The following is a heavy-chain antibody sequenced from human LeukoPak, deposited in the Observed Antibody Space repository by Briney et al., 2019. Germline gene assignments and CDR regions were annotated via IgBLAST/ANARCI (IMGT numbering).Heavy chain of an antibody. CDR1: GVSISSDY. Sequence: SETLSLTCTVSGVSISSDYRSWIRLPPGKGLEWIGHIYYSGSSNYNPSLKSRVTMSVDTSKNQFSLKLTSVTAADTAVYYCARRLRQNLFDPWGQGTLVTVSS. CDR3: ARRLRQNLFDP. J-gene: IGHJ5*02. CDR2: IYYSGSS. V-gene: IGHV4-59*08. D-gene: IGHD4-17*01.